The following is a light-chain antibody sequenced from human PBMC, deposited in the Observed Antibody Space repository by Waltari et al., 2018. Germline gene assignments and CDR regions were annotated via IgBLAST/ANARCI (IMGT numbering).Light chain of an antibody. V-gene: IGKV3-15*01. CDR3: HQYDDWPHT. CDR2: GAY. J-gene: IGKJ3*01. CDR1: QRVGAN. Sequence: ETVMTQSPATLSVSPGDRVSLSCRARQRVGANLAWYQQKRGQAPRLIVYGAYTRDTGVPSRFSASGSGIQFTLTISSLQSEDFGVYYCHQYDDWPHTFGPGTRVEIK.